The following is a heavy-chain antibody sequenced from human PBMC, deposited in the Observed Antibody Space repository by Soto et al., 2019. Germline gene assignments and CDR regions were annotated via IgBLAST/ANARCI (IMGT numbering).Heavy chain of an antibody. J-gene: IGHJ6*01. CDR3: ARHDGAAPPYYYYGMDV. Sequence: PGESLKISCKGSGYSFTSYWISWVRQMPGKGLEWMGRIDPSDSYTNYSPSFQGHVTISADKSISTAYLQWSSLKASDTAMYYCARHDGAAPPYYYYGMDVWGEGTTASVSS. D-gene: IGHD6-25*01. CDR2: IDPSDSYT. CDR1: GYSFTSYW. V-gene: IGHV5-10-1*01.